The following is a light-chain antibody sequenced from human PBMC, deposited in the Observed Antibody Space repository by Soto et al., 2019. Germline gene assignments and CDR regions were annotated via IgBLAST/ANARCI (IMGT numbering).Light chain of an antibody. CDR1: SSDVGAYHY. Sequence: QSALTQPASVSGSPGQSITISCTGTSSDVGAYHYVSWYQQHPDKAPKLMIYEVSNRPSGVSNRFSGYKSVNTATLTISGLKDDDESDYYCSSYTSSSTRVFGTGTKLTVL. CDR3: SSYTSSSTRV. V-gene: IGLV2-14*03. J-gene: IGLJ1*01. CDR2: EVS.